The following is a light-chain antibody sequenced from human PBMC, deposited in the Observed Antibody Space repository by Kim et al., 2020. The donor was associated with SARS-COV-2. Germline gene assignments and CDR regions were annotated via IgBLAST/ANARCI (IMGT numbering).Light chain of an antibody. CDR3: QQYVSYPNT. J-gene: IGKJ5*01. Sequence: ASVGERVTITCRASQDINIWLAWYQQRPGKAPKSLIYAASNLQTGVPGRFSGSGSGTEFTLTIRSLQPEDFATYYCQQYVSYPNTFGQGTRLKIK. V-gene: IGKV1D-16*01. CDR1: QDINIW. CDR2: AAS.